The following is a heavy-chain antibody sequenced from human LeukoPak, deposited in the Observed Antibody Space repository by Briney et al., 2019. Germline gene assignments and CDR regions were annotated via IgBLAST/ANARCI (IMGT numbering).Heavy chain of an antibody. Sequence: PGGSLRLSCAASGFTFDDYAMHWVRQAPGKGLEWVSLISGDGGSTYYADSVKGRFTISRDISKNSLYLQMNSLRTEDTALYYCAKDMWRFGELDYDYWGQGTLVTVSS. CDR2: ISGDGGST. D-gene: IGHD3-10*01. CDR3: AKDMWRFGELDYDY. CDR1: GFTFDDYA. J-gene: IGHJ4*02. V-gene: IGHV3-43*02.